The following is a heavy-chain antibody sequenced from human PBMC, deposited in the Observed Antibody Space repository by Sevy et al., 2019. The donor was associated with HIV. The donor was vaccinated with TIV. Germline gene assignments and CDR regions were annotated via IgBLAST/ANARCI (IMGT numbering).Heavy chain of an antibody. V-gene: IGHV3-48*02. CDR3: ATGWGGEYDAFDI. CDR1: GFTFSSYS. D-gene: IGHD3-16*01. Sequence: GGSLRLSCAASGFTFSSYSMNWVRQAPGKGLEWVSYISSSSSTIYYADSVKGRFTISRDNAKNSLYLQMNSLRDEETVGFSCATGWGGEYDAFDIWGQGTMVTVSS. CDR2: ISSSSSTI. J-gene: IGHJ3*02.